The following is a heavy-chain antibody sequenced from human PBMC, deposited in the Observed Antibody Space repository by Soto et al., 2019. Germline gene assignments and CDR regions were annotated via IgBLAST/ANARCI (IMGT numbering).Heavy chain of an antibody. V-gene: IGHV3-21*01. CDR2: ISSSSSYI. Sequence: EVQLVESGGGLVKPGGSLRLSCAASGFTFSSYSMNWVRQAPGKGLEWVSSISSSSSYIYYADSVKGRFTISRDNAKNSLYLQMNSLRAEDTAVYYCARDSRRLPGTVFDYWGQGTLVTVSS. CDR1: GFTFSSYS. CDR3: ARDSRRLPGTVFDY. D-gene: IGHD5-12*01. J-gene: IGHJ4*02.